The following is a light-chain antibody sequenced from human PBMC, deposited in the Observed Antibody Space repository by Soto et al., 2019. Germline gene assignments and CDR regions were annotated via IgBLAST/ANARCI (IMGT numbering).Light chain of an antibody. V-gene: IGKV1-5*01. CDR3: QQYNSYSYT. CDR2: DAS. J-gene: IGKJ2*01. Sequence: DIQMTQSPSTLSASVGDRVTITCRASQSISSWLAWYQQKPGKAPKLLIYDASNLESGVTARFSGSGSGTQFNLAISSLQPEDFATYYGQQYNSYSYTVGQGTKLEIK. CDR1: QSISSW.